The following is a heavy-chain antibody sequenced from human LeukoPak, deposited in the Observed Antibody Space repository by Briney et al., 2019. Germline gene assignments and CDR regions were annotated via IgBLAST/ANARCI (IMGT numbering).Heavy chain of an antibody. D-gene: IGHD5-18*01. CDR2: IYSGGST. CDR3: ARVVDTAMVLYGAFDI. CDR1: AFSVCSNY. V-gene: IGHV3-66*01. J-gene: IGHJ3*02. Sequence: PGGSLRLSCAASAFSVCSNYMTWVRQAPGKGLEWVSLIYSGGSTYYADSVKGRFTISRDNAKKSLYLEMNSLRAEDTAVYYCARVVDTAMVLYGAFDIWGQGTMVTVSS.